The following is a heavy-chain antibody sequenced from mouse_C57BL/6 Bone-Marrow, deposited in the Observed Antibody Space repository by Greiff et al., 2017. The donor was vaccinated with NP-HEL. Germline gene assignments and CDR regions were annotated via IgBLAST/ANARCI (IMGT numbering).Heavy chain of an antibody. V-gene: IGHV7-3*01. CDR1: GFTFTDYY. D-gene: IGHD2-4*01. CDR2: IRNKANGYTI. CDR3: ARSIYYDYADDPFYGMDY. J-gene: IGHJ4*01. Sequence: EVKLMESGGGLVQPGGSLSLSCAASGFTFTDYYMSWVRQPPGKALEWVGFIRNKANGYTIEYSASVKGRFTISRDNSQSILYLQMNALRADDSATYYCARSIYYDYADDPFYGMDYWGQGTSVTVSS.